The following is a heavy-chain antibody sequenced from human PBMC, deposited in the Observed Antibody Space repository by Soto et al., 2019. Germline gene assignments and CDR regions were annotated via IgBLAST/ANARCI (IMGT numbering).Heavy chain of an antibody. V-gene: IGHV3-64D*06. D-gene: IGHD2-2*01. Sequence: GGSLRLSCSASGFTFSSYAIRWVRQAPGKGLEYVSGISSNGDSTSYADSVRGRFTISRDNDKSMVYLQMSSLRAEDTAVYYCAKEKISTSCCNWFDPWGQGTLVTVSS. CDR2: ISSNGDST. CDR3: AKEKISTSCCNWFDP. CDR1: GFTFSSYA. J-gene: IGHJ5*02.